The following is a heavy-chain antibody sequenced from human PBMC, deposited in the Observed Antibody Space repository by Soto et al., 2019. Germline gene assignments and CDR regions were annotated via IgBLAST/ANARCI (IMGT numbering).Heavy chain of an antibody. CDR3: ARSVFP. V-gene: IGHV4-31*03. CDR2: IYYSGFT. Sequence: QVQLQESGPGLVKPSQTLSLTCNVSGGSITSSGYYWSGIRQHPGKGLEWIGYIYYSGFTYYNPSLKSRVTISVDTSKNQFSLKLSSVTAADTAVYYCARSVFPWGQGTLVTVSS. J-gene: IGHJ5*02. CDR1: GGSITSSGYY.